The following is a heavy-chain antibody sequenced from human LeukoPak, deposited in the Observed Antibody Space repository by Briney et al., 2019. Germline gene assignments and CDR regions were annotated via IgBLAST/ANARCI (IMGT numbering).Heavy chain of an antibody. CDR1: GGSFSGYY. CDR2: INHSGST. D-gene: IGHD3-3*01. V-gene: IGHV4-34*01. Sequence: SETLSLTCAVYGGSFSGYYWSWIRQPPGKGLEWIGEINHSGSTNYNPSLKSRVTISVDTSKNQFSLKLSSVTAADTAVYYCARGPRLRFLGWLPPEYYFDYWGQGTLVTVSS. J-gene: IGHJ4*02. CDR3: ARGPRLRFLGWLPPEYYFDY.